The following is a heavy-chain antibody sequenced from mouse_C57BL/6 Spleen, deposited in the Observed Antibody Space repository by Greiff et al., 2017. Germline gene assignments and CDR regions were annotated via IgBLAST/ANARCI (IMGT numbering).Heavy chain of an antibody. CDR1: GFSLTSYG. V-gene: IGHV2-2*01. CDR3: ARGDGYYEWYYFDY. D-gene: IGHD2-3*01. CDR2: IWSGGST. Sequence: QVQLQQSGPGLVQPSQSLSITCTVSGFSLTSYGVHWVRQSPGKGLEWLGVIWSGGSTDYHAAFISRLSISKDNSKCQVFFKMNSLQADDTAIYYCARGDGYYEWYYFDYWGQGTTLTVSS. J-gene: IGHJ2*01.